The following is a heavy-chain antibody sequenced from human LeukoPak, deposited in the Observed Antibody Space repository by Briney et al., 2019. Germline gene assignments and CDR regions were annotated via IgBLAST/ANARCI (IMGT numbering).Heavy chain of an antibody. D-gene: IGHD3-10*01. Sequence: SETLSLTCSVSGGSFSTYYWSWIRQPPGKGLEWIGFIYYSGSTDYNPSLKSRVTISIDTSKKQFSLKLSSVTAADTAVYYCARIRVNAFDIWGQGTMVTVSS. J-gene: IGHJ3*02. CDR3: ARIRVNAFDI. CDR1: GGSFSTYY. CDR2: IYYSGST. V-gene: IGHV4-59*01.